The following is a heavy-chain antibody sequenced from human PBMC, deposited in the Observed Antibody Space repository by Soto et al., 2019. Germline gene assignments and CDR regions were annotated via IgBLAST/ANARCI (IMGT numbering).Heavy chain of an antibody. V-gene: IGHV1-18*01. CDR3: AKSGQAAYYYYGMDV. J-gene: IGHJ6*02. CDR1: GYTFSRYG. Sequence: QGQLVQSGPEVKKSGASVKVSCKASGYTFSRYGISWVRQAPGQGLEWMGWISGYNGDTKYAQKVQGRLTMPIDTSTYAANMELRSLTSDDTAIYDCAKSGQAAYYYYGMDVWGQGTTVTVSS. CDR2: ISGYNGDT. D-gene: IGHD1-26*01.